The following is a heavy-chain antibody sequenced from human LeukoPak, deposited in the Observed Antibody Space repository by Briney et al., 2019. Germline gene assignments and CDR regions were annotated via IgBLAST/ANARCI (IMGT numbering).Heavy chain of an antibody. CDR2: ISRDGGTI. V-gene: IGHV3-48*01. D-gene: IGHD2-2*01. CDR1: GFTYSTYS. J-gene: IGHJ4*02. CDR3: AKDRRVVPAAFDY. Sequence: GGSLRLSCAASGFTYSTYSMNWVRQAPGKGLEWVSFISRDGGTIDYADSVKGRFTISRGNSKNTLYLQMNSLRAEDTAVYYCAKDRRVVPAAFDYWGQGTLVTVSS.